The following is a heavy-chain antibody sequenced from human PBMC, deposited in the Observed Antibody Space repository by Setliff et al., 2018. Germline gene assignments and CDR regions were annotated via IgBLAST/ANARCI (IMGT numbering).Heavy chain of an antibody. Sequence: SVKVSCKASGGTFRTDGFSWVRQAPGEGLEWMGRIIPVFRTANYAQKFRGRVTITADESTSTAYMEVYSLKPDDTAVYYCARINFYVSSGYYYAPDYWGQGTLVTVSS. CDR3: ARINFYVSSGYYYAPDY. D-gene: IGHD3-22*01. J-gene: IGHJ4*02. CDR2: IIPVFRTA. CDR1: GGTFRTDG. V-gene: IGHV1-69*13.